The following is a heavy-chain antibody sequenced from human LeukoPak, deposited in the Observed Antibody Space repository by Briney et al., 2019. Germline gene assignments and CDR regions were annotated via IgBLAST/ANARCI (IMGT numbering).Heavy chain of an antibody. D-gene: IGHD3-10*01. CDR2: ISSNGGST. CDR3: ARSPGEVVNPEYAFDI. CDR1: GFTFSSYA. V-gene: IGHV3-64*01. J-gene: IGHJ3*02. Sequence: GGSLRLSCAASGFTFSSYAMSWVRQAPGKGLEWVSAISSNGGSTYYANSVKGRFTISRDNSKNTLYLQMGSLRAEDMAVYYCARSPGEVVNPEYAFDIWGQGTMVTVSS.